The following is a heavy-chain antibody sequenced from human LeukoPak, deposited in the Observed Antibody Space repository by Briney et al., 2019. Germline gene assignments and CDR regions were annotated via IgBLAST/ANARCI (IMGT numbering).Heavy chain of an antibody. CDR3: ARVRRSSSGPYYYYYMDV. J-gene: IGHJ6*03. CDR1: GGSFSGYY. D-gene: IGHD6-6*01. CDR2: INHSGST. V-gene: IGHV4-34*01. Sequence: SETLSLTCAVYGGSFSGYYWXWXRXPXGXGLXWIGXINHSGSTNYNPSLKSRVTXXXDTSKNQFSLKLSSVTAADTAVYYCARVRRSSSGPYYYYYMDVWGKGTTVTVSS.